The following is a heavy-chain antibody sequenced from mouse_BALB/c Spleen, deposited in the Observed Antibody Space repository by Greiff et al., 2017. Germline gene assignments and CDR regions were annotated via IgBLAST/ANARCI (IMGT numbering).Heavy chain of an antibody. Sequence: EVQGVESGVGLVQPGGSRKLSCAASGFTFSSFGMHWVRQAPEKGLEWVAYISSGSSTIYYADTVKGRFTISRDNPKNTLFLQMTSLRSEDTAMYYCARDSRTAWFAYWGQGTLVTVSA. J-gene: IGHJ3*01. V-gene: IGHV5-17*02. D-gene: IGHD1-1*01. CDR3: ARDSRTAWFAY. CDR2: ISSGSSTI. CDR1: GFTFSSFG.